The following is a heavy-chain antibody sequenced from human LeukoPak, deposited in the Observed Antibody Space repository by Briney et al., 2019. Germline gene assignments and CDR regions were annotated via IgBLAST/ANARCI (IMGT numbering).Heavy chain of an antibody. CDR1: GYTFTSCD. V-gene: IGHV1-8*01. J-gene: IGHJ4*02. CDR3: ARDHSGSYPFDY. Sequence: ASVKVSCKASGYTFTSCDINWVRQATGQGLEWMGWMNPNSGNTGYAQKFQGRVTMTRNTSISTAYMELSSLRSEDTAVYYCARDHSGSYPFDYWGQGTLVTVSS. CDR2: MNPNSGNT. D-gene: IGHD1-26*01.